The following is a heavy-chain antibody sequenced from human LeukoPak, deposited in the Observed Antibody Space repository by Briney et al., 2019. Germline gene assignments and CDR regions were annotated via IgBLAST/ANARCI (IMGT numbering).Heavy chain of an antibody. Sequence: GGSLRLSCAASGFTFNNYVMSWVRQAPGKGLEWVSTINGGGYNTYYADSVKGRFIISRDNSKNTLSLQVNTLRAEDTAVYYCARASGIYGSGWYFDYWGQGTLVTVSS. J-gene: IGHJ4*02. CDR1: GFTFNNYV. D-gene: IGHD6-19*01. CDR3: ARASGIYGSGWYFDY. V-gene: IGHV3-23*01. CDR2: INGGGYNT.